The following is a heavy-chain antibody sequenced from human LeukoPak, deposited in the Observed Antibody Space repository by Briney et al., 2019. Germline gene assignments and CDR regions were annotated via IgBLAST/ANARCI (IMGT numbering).Heavy chain of an antibody. Sequence: SETLSLTCTVSGGSISSYYWSWIRQPPGKGLEWIGYVFHSGSTNYNPSLKSRVTITVDTSKNQFSLKLTSVTAADTAVYYCASDSSGYYRIDYWGQGTLVTVSS. D-gene: IGHD3-22*01. CDR1: GGSISSYY. V-gene: IGHV4-59*08. CDR3: ASDSSGYYRIDY. CDR2: VFHSGST. J-gene: IGHJ4*02.